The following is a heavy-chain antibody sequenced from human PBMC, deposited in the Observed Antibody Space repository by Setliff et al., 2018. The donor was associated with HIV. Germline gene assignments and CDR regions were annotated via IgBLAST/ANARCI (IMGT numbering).Heavy chain of an antibody. CDR3: ARDGWDYYGSGTYPPLYYFDS. CDR1: GGTFNNYA. V-gene: IGHV1-69*04. Sequence: ASVKVSCKASGGTFNNYAISWLRQAPGQGLVWMGKIIPILGTANYAQRFQGRVTITADKSTRTAYMELSSLRSEDTAVYYCARDGWDYYGSGTYPPLYYFDSWGQGTLVTVSS. CDR2: IIPILGTA. J-gene: IGHJ4*01. D-gene: IGHD3-10*01.